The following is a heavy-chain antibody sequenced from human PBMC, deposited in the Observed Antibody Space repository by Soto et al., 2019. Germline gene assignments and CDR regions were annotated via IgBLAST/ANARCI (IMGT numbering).Heavy chain of an antibody. Sequence: SLRLSCAASGFPFSSYGMHWVRQAPGKGLEWVAVIWYDVSNKYYADSVKGRFAISRDNSKNTLYLQMNSLRAEDTAVYYCPRDERAKWLRSYYYYYGMDGWGPGTKATVS. CDR2: IWYDVSNK. D-gene: IGHD5-12*01. CDR3: PRDERAKWLRSYYYYYGMDG. V-gene: IGHV3-33*01. CDR1: GFPFSSYG. J-gene: IGHJ6*02.